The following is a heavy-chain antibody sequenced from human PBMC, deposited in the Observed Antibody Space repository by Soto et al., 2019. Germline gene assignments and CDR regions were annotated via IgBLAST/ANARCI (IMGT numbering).Heavy chain of an antibody. CDR2: ISWNSGSI. J-gene: IGHJ1*01. V-gene: IGHV3-9*01. CDR1: GFTFDDYA. CDR3: TKERLGYCTTTSCSYFQH. D-gene: IGHD2-2*01. Sequence: GGSLRLSCAASGFTFDDYAMHWVRQAPGKGLEWVSGISWNSGSIDYADSVKGRFTISRDNAKNSLYLQMNSLRAEDTAFYYCTKERLGYCTTTSCSYFQHWGQGTLVTVSS.